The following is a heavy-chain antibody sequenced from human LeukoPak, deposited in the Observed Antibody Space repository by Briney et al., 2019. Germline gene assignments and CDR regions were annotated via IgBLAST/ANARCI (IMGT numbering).Heavy chain of an antibody. CDR3: AKGGGATDY. D-gene: IGHD1-26*01. CDR2: IGGSGTST. Sequence: GGSLRLSCAASGFTFTDHAMSWVRQAPGKGLEWVSGIGGSGTSTYYADSVKGRFTISRANSKNTLYLQMNSLRAEDTAVYYCAKGGGATDYWGQGTLVTVSS. J-gene: IGHJ4*02. CDR1: GFTFTDHA. V-gene: IGHV3-23*01.